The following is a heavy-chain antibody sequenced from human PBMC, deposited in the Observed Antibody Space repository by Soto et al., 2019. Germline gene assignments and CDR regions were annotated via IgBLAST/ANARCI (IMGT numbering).Heavy chain of an antibody. J-gene: IGHJ4*02. CDR2: ISGSGGST. Sequence: GGSLRLSCAASGFTFSSYAMSWVRQAPGKGLEWVSAISGSGGSTYYADSVKGRFTISRDNSKNTLYLPTNSLRAEDTAVYYCAKVGEKRLYTAMAGWYFDYWGQGTLVTVSS. D-gene: IGHD5-18*01. CDR3: AKVGEKRLYTAMAGWYFDY. V-gene: IGHV3-23*01. CDR1: GFTFSSYA.